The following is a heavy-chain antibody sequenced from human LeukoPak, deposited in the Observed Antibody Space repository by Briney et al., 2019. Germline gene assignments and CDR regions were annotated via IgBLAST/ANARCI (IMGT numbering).Heavy chain of an antibody. Sequence: GGSLRLSCVASGFTFSRYWMHWVRQAPGKGLVWVSRINSDGRSTNYADSVKGRFSISRDNAENTLYLQMNSLRAEDTALYYCAKDIWRGDGYNYRHLDYWGQGTLVTVSS. CDR1: GFTFSRYW. J-gene: IGHJ4*02. CDR3: AKDIWRGDGYNYRHLDY. CDR2: INSDGRST. D-gene: IGHD5-24*01. V-gene: IGHV3-74*01.